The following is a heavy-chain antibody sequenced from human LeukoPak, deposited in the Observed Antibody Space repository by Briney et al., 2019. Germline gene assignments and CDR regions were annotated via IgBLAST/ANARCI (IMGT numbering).Heavy chain of an antibody. CDR3: ARGRTVTNDFDL. J-gene: IGHJ2*01. CDR1: GYTFTVYY. CDR2: FNPSGDTT. V-gene: IGHV1-46*01. D-gene: IGHD4-17*01. Sequence: GASVKVSCKASGYTFTVYYIHWVRQAPGQGLEWVGIFNPSGDTTSCAQKFQGRVTMTRDTSTSTVYMELSSLRSEDTALYYCARGRTVTNDFDLWGRGTLVTVSS.